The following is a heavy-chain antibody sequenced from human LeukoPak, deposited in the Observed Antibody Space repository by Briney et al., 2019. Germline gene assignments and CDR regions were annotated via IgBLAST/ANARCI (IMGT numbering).Heavy chain of an antibody. V-gene: IGHV1-2*02. CDR1: GYTFTGYY. CDR2: INPNSGGT. Sequence: ASVKVSCKASGYTFTGYYMHWVRQAPGQGLEWMGWINPNSGGTNYAQKFPGRVTMTRDTSISTAYMELSRLRSDDTAVYYCARGRFSKDRGGRPQDVWGQGTTVTVSS. J-gene: IGHJ6*01. D-gene: IGHD3-10*01. CDR3: ARGRFSKDRGGRPQDV.